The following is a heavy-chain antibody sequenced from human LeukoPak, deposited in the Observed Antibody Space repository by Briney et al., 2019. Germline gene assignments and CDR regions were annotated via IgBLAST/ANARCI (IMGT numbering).Heavy chain of an antibody. CDR2: IKQDGSEK. Sequence: HPGGSLRLSCAASGFTFSSYWMSWVRQAPGKGLEWVANIKQDGSEKYYVDSVKGRFTISRDNAKNSLYLQMNSLRAEDTAVYYCARDRGVYCSSTSCARGYMDVWGKGTTVTVSS. J-gene: IGHJ6*03. CDR1: GFTFSSYW. D-gene: IGHD2-2*01. CDR3: ARDRGVYCSSTSCARGYMDV. V-gene: IGHV3-7*01.